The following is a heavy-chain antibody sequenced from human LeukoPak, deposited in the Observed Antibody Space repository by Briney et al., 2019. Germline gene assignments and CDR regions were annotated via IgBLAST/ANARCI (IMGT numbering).Heavy chain of an antibody. Sequence: PSETLSLTCAVSGYSISSGYYWGWIRQPPGKGLEWIGSIYHSGSTYYNPSLKSRVTISVDTSKNQFSLKLSSVTAADTAVYYCARQYGSGSYYFDYWGQGALVTVSS. CDR1: GYSISSGYY. CDR3: ARQYGSGSYYFDY. D-gene: IGHD3-10*01. J-gene: IGHJ4*02. V-gene: IGHV4-38-2*01. CDR2: IYHSGST.